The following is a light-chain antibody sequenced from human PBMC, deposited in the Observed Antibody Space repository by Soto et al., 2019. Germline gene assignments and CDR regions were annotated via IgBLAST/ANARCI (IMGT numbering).Light chain of an antibody. CDR3: QQYGSSPLT. CDR1: QSVRSSH. J-gene: IGKJ4*01. Sequence: PGERATLSCRASQSVRSSHLAWYQQKPGQAPRLLIYGASSRATGIPDRFSGSGSGTDFTLTISRLEPEDFAVYYCQQYGSSPLTFGGGTKVEIK. V-gene: IGKV3-20*01. CDR2: GAS.